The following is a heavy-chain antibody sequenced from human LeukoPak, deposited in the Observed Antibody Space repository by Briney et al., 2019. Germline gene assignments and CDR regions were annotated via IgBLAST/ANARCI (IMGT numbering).Heavy chain of an antibody. J-gene: IGHJ6*02. CDR3: ARDGQQLAPYAMDV. CDR1: GFRFGSHA. CDR2: IWYDGSNK. V-gene: IGHV3-33*01. Sequence: GGSLRLSCAASGFRFGSHAVHWVRQAPGKGLEWLAQIWYDGSNKYYVDSVKGRFTTSRDNSKNTVYLQMNSLRAEDTAVYFCARDGQQLAPYAMDVWGQGTTVTV. D-gene: IGHD6-13*01.